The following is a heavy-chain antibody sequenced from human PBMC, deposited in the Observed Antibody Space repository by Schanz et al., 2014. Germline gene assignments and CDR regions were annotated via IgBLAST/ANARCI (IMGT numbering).Heavy chain of an antibody. Sequence: VQLVESGGGLVQPGGSLRLSCAVSGFSFSDYAMSWVRQTPGQGLEWVAGISSGGGDSYYTDSVRGRFTLSRDNSKNTVYLQMNSLRAEDTALYFCATDYSGGGCHIWGQGTMVTVSS. D-gene: IGHD6-19*01. V-gene: IGHV3-23*04. J-gene: IGHJ3*02. CDR3: ATDYSGGGCHI. CDR1: GFSFSDYA. CDR2: ISSGGGDS.